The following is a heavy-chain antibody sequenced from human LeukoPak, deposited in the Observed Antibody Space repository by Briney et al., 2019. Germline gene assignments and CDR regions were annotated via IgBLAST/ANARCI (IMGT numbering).Heavy chain of an antibody. J-gene: IGHJ5*02. CDR3: AREDVCSSGNGFDP. V-gene: IGHV1-2*02. CDR1: GYAFTGYY. CDR2: INPKRGRA. D-gene: IGHD6-13*01. Sequence: ASVKVSCKASGYAFTGYYIPWVRQAPGPALEWMGWINPKRGRANYAQKFQGRVTMTRDTSISTAYMELSRLRSVDTAVYYFAREDVCSSGNGFDPWGQGTLVTVSS.